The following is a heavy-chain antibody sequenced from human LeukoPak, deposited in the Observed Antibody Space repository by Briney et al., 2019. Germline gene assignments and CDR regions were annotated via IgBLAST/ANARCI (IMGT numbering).Heavy chain of an antibody. D-gene: IGHD5-24*01. Sequence: SETLSLTCTVSGGSISSCYWSWVRQPAGKGLEWIGRIYTSGSTNYNPSLKSRVTMSVDTSKNQFSLKLSSMTAADTAVYYCASGGDGAFDYWGQGILVTVSS. J-gene: IGHJ4*02. V-gene: IGHV4-4*07. CDR1: GGSISSCY. CDR3: ASGGDGAFDY. CDR2: IYTSGST.